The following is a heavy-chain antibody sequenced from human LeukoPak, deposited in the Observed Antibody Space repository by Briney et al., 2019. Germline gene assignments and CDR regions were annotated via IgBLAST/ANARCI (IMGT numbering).Heavy chain of an antibody. J-gene: IGHJ3*02. V-gene: IGHV4-30-4*01. D-gene: IGHD3-22*01. Sequence: SQTLSLTCTVSGGSISSGDYYWSWIRQPPGKGLEWIGHIYYSGSTYYNPSLKSRVTISIDTSKNQFSLKLSSVTAADTAVYYCATVLYYYDSSGYYRPDAFDIWGQGTMVTVSS. CDR1: GGSISSGDYY. CDR3: ATVLYYYDSSGYYRPDAFDI. CDR2: IYYSGST.